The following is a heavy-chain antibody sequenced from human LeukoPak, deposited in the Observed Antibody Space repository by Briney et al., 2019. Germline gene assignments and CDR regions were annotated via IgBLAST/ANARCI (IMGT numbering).Heavy chain of an antibody. V-gene: IGHV3-11*01. J-gene: IGHJ4*02. CDR2: ISSSGSTI. CDR1: GFTFSDYY. CDR3: ARDPSSSGYYYYFDY. D-gene: IGHD3-22*01. Sequence: GSLRLFCAASGFTFSDYYMSWIRQAPGKGLEWVSNISSSGSTIYYADSVKGRFTISRDNAKNSLYLQMNSLRAEDTAVYYCARDPSSSGYYYYFDYWGQGTLVTVSS.